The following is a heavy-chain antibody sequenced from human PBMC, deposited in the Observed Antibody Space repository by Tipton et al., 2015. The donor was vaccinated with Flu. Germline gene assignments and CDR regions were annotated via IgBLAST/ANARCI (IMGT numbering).Heavy chain of an antibody. J-gene: IGHJ4*02. CDR1: GDSITNYY. V-gene: IGHV4-59*01. CDR2: IHYTGST. Sequence: TLSLTCTVSGDSITNYYWAWIRQPPGKGLEWIGYIHYTGSTYYNPSLKSRVTISVDTSKNQFSLKLSSVTAADTAMYYCARDPGPSCDTTNCYTDYWGQGTLVTVSS. D-gene: IGHD2-2*01. CDR3: ARDPGPSCDTTNCYTDY.